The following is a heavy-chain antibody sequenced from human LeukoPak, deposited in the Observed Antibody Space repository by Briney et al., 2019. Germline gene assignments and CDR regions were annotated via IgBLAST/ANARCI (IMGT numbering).Heavy chain of an antibody. D-gene: IGHD3-10*01. Sequence: PSETLSHTCAVYGGSFSGYYWSWIRQPPGKGLEWIGEINHSGSTNYNPSLKSRVTMSVDTSKNQFSLKLSSVTAADTAVYYCASSLWFPYWGQGTLVTVSS. J-gene: IGHJ4*02. CDR1: GGSFSGYY. CDR2: INHSGST. V-gene: IGHV4-34*01. CDR3: ASSLWFPY.